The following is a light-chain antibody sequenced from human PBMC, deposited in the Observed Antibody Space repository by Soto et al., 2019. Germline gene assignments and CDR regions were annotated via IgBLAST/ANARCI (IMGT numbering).Light chain of an antibody. J-gene: IGLJ1*01. CDR2: EVS. CDR1: SSDIGNYNY. Sequence: QSALTQPPSASGSPGQSVTISCTGTSSDIGNYNYVSWYQQQPGKAPKPIIFEVSERPSGVPDRFSGSKSGNTASLTVSGLQAEDEADYYCTSYAGRNYVFGTGTKLTVL. V-gene: IGLV2-8*01. CDR3: TSYAGRNYV.